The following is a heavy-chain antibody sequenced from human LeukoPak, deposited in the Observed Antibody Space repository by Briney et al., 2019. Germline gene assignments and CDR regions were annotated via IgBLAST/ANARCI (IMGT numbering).Heavy chain of an antibody. CDR3: AAHYDSDDAFDI. CDR1: GFTFSSYS. Sequence: GGSLRLSCAASGFTFSSYSMNWVRQAPGKGLEWVSSISYSSSYIYYADSVKGRFTISRDNSKNTLYLQMNSPRAEDTAVYYCAAHYDSDDAFDIWGQGTMVTVSS. V-gene: IGHV3-21*01. CDR2: ISYSSSYI. D-gene: IGHD3-10*01. J-gene: IGHJ3*02.